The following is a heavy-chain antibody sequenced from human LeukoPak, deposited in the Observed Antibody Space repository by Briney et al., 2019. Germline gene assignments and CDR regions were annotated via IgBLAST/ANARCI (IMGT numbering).Heavy chain of an antibody. CDR1: GFTFSSYA. J-gene: IGHJ4*02. V-gene: IGHV3-23*01. CDR3: AKGSGYYSNYS. CDR2: ISGSGSST. Sequence: GGSLRLSCAASGFTFSSYAMSWVRQAPGKGLEWVSAISGSGSSTFYADSVKGRFTISRDNSKNTLYLQMNSLRAEDTAVYYCAKGSGYYSNYSWGQGTLVTVSS. D-gene: IGHD3-22*01.